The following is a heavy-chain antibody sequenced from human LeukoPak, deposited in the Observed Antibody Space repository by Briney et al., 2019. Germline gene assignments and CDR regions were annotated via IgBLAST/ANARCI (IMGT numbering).Heavy chain of an antibody. CDR1: GFTFSNHG. Sequence: AGSLRLSCAASGFTFSNHGMHWVRQAPGKGLEWVAFIGYDGNIKYYPDSVKGRFTISRDNSKNTLYLQMNSLKPADTAVYYCAKDKGAMNSALDSWGRGTLLTVSS. J-gene: IGHJ4*02. V-gene: IGHV3-30*02. CDR2: IGYDGNIK. CDR3: AKDKGAMNSALDS. D-gene: IGHD3-10*01.